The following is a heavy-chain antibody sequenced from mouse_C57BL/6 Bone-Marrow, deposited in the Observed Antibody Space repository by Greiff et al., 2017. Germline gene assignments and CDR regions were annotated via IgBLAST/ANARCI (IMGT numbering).Heavy chain of an antibody. CDR1: GFSLTSYG. CDR3: ARHGYDYGGGAMDY. CDR2: IWSDGST. Sequence: VHLVESGPGLVAPSQSLSITCTVSGFSLTSYGVHWVRQPPGKGLEWLVVIWSDGSTTYNSALKSRLSISKGNSKSQVFLKMNSLQTDDTAMYYCARHGYDYGGGAMDYWGQGTSVTVSS. J-gene: IGHJ4*01. D-gene: IGHD2-4*01. V-gene: IGHV2-6-1*01.